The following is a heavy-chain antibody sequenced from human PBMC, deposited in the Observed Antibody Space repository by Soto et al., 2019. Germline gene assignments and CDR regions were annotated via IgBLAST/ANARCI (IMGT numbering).Heavy chain of an antibody. J-gene: IGHJ3*02. CDR1: GFTFSSYA. V-gene: IGHV3-30-3*01. D-gene: IGHD2-15*01. Sequence: GGSLRLSCAASGFTFSSYAMHWVRQAPGKGLEWVAVISYDGSNKYYADSVKGRFTISRDNSKNTLYLQMSSLRAEDTAVYYCARDCSGGSCYRYDAFDIWGQGTMVTVS. CDR2: ISYDGSNK. CDR3: ARDCSGGSCYRYDAFDI.